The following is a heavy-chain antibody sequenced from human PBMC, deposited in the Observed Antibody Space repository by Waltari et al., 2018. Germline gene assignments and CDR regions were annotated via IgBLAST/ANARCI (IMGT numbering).Heavy chain of an antibody. D-gene: IGHD1-1*01. CDR2: IVHSGST. CDR1: GGSISSGGYF. CDR3: ARDNNRAATTTFDY. Sequence: QVQLQESGPGLVKPSQTLSLTCTVSGGSISSGGYFWSWIRQHPGKGLQWIGYIVHSGSTYDNPSLKSRVTISIDRSKNQFSLKLTSVTAADTAVYYCARDNNRAATTTFDYWGQGTLVTVSS. V-gene: IGHV4-30-2*01. J-gene: IGHJ4*02.